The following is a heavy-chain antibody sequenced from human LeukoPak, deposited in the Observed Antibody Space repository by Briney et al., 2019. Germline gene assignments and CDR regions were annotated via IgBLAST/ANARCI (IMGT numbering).Heavy chain of an antibody. CDR3: ARLVNYDFWSVMRGYYYYYMDV. CDR1: GGSISSGDYY. Sequence: PSETLSLTCTVSGGSISSGDYYWSWIRQPPGKGLEWIGYIYYIGNTFYNPSLKSRVTISVDTSKNQFSLKLSSVTAADTAVYYCARLVNYDFWSVMRGYYYYYMDVWGKGTTVTVSS. CDR2: IYYIGNT. D-gene: IGHD3-3*01. V-gene: IGHV4-30-4*01. J-gene: IGHJ6*03.